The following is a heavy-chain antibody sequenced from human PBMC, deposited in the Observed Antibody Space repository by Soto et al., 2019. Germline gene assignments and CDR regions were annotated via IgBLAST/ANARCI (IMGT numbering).Heavy chain of an antibody. Sequence: GGSLRLSCAASGFTFSSYAMSWVRQAPGKGLEWVSAISGSGGSTYYADSVKGRFTISRDNSKNTLYLQMNSLRAEDTAVYYCANEVGWELLPYYFDYWGQGTLVTVSS. CDR3: ANEVGWELLPYYFDY. J-gene: IGHJ4*02. CDR1: GFTFSSYA. V-gene: IGHV3-23*01. D-gene: IGHD1-26*01. CDR2: ISGSGGST.